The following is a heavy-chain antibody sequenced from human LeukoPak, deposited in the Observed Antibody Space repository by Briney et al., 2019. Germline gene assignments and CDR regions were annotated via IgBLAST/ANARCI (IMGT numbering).Heavy chain of an antibody. CDR3: AREAGGTGVYFDD. V-gene: IGHV4-59*01. J-gene: IGHJ4*02. D-gene: IGHD1-1*01. CDR2: NYYSGST. CDR1: GGSISSYY. Sequence: PSETLSLTCTVSGGSISSYYWSWIRQPPGKGLEWIGYNYYSGSTNYNPSLKSRVTISVDTSKNQFSLKLSSVTAADTAVYYCAREAGGTGVYFDDWGQGTLVTVSS.